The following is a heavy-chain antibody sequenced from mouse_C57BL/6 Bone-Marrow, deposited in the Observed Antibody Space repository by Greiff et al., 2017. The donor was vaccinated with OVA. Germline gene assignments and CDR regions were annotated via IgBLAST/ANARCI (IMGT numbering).Heavy chain of an antibody. D-gene: IGHD3-2*02. V-gene: IGHV1-81*01. CDR2: IYPRSGNT. J-gene: IGHJ3*01. CDR3: ARDSSGYVTFAY. Sequence: VQLQQSGAELARPGASVKLSCKASGYTFTSYGISWVKQRTGQGLEWIGEIYPRSGNTYYTEKFKGQATLTADKSSSTAYMELRSLTSEDSAVYFCARDSSGYVTFAYWGQGTLVTVSA. CDR1: GYTFTSYG.